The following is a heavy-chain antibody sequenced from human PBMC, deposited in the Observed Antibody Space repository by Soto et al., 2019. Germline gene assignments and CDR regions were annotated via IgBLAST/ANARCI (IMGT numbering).Heavy chain of an antibody. V-gene: IGHV3-23*01. CDR3: AGAVTKRYFQH. CDR1: GFTFSSYA. CDR2: ISGSGGST. D-gene: IGHD4-17*01. J-gene: IGHJ1*01. Sequence: EVQLLESGGGLVQPGGSLRLSCAASGFTFSSYAMSWVRKAPGKGLEWVSAISGSGGSTYYADSVKGRFTISRDNSKNTLYLQMNSLRAEDTAVYYCAGAVTKRYFQHWGQGTLVTVSS.